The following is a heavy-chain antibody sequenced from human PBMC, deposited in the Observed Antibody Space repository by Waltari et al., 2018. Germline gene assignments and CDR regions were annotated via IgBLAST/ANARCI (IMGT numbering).Heavy chain of an antibody. V-gene: IGHV3-30*18. J-gene: IGHJ4*02. CDR2: ISYDGSNK. CDR1: GFTFSSYG. D-gene: IGHD5-18*01. CDR3: AKDVDTAMVDY. Sequence: QVQLVESGGGVVQPGRSLRLSCAASGFTFSSYGMHWGRQAPGKGLEWVAVISYDGSNKYYADSVKGRFTISRDNSKNTLYLQMNSLRAEDTAVYYCAKDVDTAMVDYWGQGTLVTVSS.